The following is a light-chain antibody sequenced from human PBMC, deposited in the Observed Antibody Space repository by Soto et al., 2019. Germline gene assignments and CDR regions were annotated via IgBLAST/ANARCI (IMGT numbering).Light chain of an antibody. CDR1: QSVYYNSNNKHY. V-gene: IGKV4-1*01. CDR3: QQYYSTPLT. Sequence: DIVMTQTPDSLPVSLGEMARINCKPSQSVYYNSNNKHYLAWYQHKPGQPPRLLIYWASTRESGVPGRFSGSGSWKDFTLAISSLPPEYVAVYYCQQYYSTPLTFGGGTKVEIK. J-gene: IGKJ4*01. CDR2: WAS.